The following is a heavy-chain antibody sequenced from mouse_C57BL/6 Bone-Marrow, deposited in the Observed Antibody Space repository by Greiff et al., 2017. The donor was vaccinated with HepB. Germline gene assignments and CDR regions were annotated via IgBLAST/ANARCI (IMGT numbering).Heavy chain of an antibody. V-gene: IGHV1-82*01. CDR3: ARDYGQGAWFAY. D-gene: IGHD1-1*02. Sequence: SGPELVKPGASVKISCKASGYAFSSSWMNWVKQRPGKGLEWIGRIYPGDGDTNYNGKFKGKATLTADKSSSTAYMQLSSLTSEDSAVYFCARDYGQGAWFAYWGQGTLVTVSA. CDR1: GYAFSSSW. CDR2: IYPGDGDT. J-gene: IGHJ3*01.